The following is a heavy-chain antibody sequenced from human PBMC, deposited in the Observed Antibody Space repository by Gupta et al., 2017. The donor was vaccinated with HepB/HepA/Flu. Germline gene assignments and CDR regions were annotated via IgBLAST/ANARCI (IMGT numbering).Heavy chain of an antibody. Sequence: EVQLVESGGGLVQPGGSLRLSCAASGFTFSSYRMNWVRQAPGKGLEWVSYISSSSSTIYYADSVKGRFTISRDNAKNSLYLQMNSLRDEDTAVYYCARDLRTVFGVVMTGGFDYWGQGTLVTVSS. CDR1: GFTFSSYR. D-gene: IGHD3-3*01. V-gene: IGHV3-48*02. CDR3: ARDLRTVFGVVMTGGFDY. CDR2: ISSSSSTI. J-gene: IGHJ4*02.